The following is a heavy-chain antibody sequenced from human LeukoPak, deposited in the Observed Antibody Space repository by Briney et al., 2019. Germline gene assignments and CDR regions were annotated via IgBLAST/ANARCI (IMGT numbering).Heavy chain of an antibody. CDR3: ARGPSYYYDSSGYLYYFDY. D-gene: IGHD3-22*01. CDR2: TRNKANSYTT. J-gene: IGHJ4*02. V-gene: IGHV3-72*01. CDR1: GFAFSDHY. Sequence: GGSLRLSCAASGFAFSDHYMDWVRQAPGKGLEWVGRTRNKANSYTTEYAASVKGRFTISRDDSKNSLYLQMNSLKTEDTAVYYCARGPSYYYDSSGYLYYFDYWGQGTLVTVSS.